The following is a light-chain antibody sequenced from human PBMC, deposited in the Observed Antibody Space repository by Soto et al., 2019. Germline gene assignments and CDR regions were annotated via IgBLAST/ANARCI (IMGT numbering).Light chain of an antibody. CDR1: QYISTY. CDR2: AAS. CDR3: QQSYTTPRT. J-gene: IGKJ1*01. Sequence: DIQMTQSPSSLSASVGDRVTITCRASQYISTYLTWYRQKSGKAPEVLVYAASTLQSGVPPRFSGRGSGTDFTLTIIGLQSEDFATYYCQQSYTTPRTFGAGTKVEIK. V-gene: IGKV1-39*01.